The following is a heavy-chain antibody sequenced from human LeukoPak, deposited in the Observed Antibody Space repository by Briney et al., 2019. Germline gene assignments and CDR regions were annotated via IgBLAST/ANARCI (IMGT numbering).Heavy chain of an antibody. Sequence: SETLSLTCAVSGGSISGFHWSWIRQPAGKGLEWIGRIYTSGSTNYNPSLKSRVTMSVDTSKNQFSLKLRSVTAADTAVYYCARSNYEYVWGSYPLFWRGQGTKVTVSP. J-gene: IGHJ3*01. CDR2: IYTSGST. CDR3: ARSNYEYVWGSYPLFW. CDR1: GGSISGFH. V-gene: IGHV4-4*07. D-gene: IGHD3-16*01.